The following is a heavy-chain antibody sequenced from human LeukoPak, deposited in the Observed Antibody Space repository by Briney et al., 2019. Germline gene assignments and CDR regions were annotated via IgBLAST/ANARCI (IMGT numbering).Heavy chain of an antibody. J-gene: IGHJ4*02. CDR2: IYYSGST. D-gene: IGHD6-19*01. Sequence: PSETLSLTCTVSGASVTSSSYYWGWIRQPPGKGLEWIGIIYYSGSTYYNPSLKSRVTISVDTSKNQFSLKLSSVTAADTAVYYCARSSRAVAGTLDYWRQGTLVTLSS. CDR3: ARSSRAVAGTLDY. CDR1: GASVTSSSYY. V-gene: IGHV4-39*01.